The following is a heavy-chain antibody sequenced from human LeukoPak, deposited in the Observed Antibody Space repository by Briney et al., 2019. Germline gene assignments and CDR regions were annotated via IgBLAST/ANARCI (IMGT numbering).Heavy chain of an antibody. CDR1: GGSFSGYY. J-gene: IGHJ5*02. V-gene: IGHV4-34*01. CDR2: INHSGST. Sequence: KPSETLSLTCAVYGGSFSGYYWSWIRQPPGKGLEWIGEINHSGSTNYNPSLKSRVTISVDTSKNQFSLKLSSVTAADTAVYYCARGRLWNRKDWFDPWGQGTLVTVSS. D-gene: IGHD1-1*01. CDR3: ARGRLWNRKDWFDP.